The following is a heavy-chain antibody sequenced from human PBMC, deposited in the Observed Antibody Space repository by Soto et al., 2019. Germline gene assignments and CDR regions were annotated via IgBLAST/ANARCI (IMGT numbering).Heavy chain of an antibody. J-gene: IGHJ4*02. CDR3: ARVGDYIWGSYRYPQYSFDY. CDR1: GYTFTSYA. V-gene: IGHV7-4-1*01. CDR2: INTHTGNP. D-gene: IGHD3-16*02. Sequence: QVQLVQSGSELKKPGASVKVSCKASGYTFTSYAMNWVRQAPGQGLEWMGWINTHTGNPTYAQGFTGRFVFSLDTPVSTAYLQICSLKAEDTAVYYCARVGDYIWGSYRYPQYSFDYWGQGTLVTVSS.